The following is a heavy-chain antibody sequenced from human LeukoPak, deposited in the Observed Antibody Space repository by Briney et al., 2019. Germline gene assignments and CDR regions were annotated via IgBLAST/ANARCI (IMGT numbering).Heavy chain of an antibody. Sequence: SETLSLTCTVSGGSISSYYWSWLRQPPGKGLEWIGYIYYSGSTNYNPSLKSRVIISVDTSNNQFSLKLSSVTAADTAVYYCARHASDDYGDYGHDYWGQGTLVTVSS. CDR3: ARHASDDYGDYGHDY. D-gene: IGHD4-17*01. J-gene: IGHJ4*02. V-gene: IGHV4-59*08. CDR1: GGSISSYY. CDR2: IYYSGST.